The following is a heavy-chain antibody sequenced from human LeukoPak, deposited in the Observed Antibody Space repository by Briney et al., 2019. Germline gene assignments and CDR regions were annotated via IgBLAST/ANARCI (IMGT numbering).Heavy chain of an antibody. CDR3: ARDRRRIAVAGHFDY. V-gene: IGHV1-2*02. Sequence: GGSLRLSCAASGFTFSSYGMHWVRQAPGQGLEWMGWINPNSGGTNYAQKFQGRVTMTRDTSISTAYMELSRLRSDDTAVYYCARDRRRIAVAGHFDYWGQGTLVTVSS. J-gene: IGHJ4*02. D-gene: IGHD6-19*01. CDR1: GFTFSSYG. CDR2: INPNSGGT.